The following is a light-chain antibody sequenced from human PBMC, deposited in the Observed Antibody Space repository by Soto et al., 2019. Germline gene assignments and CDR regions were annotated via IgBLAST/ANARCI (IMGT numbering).Light chain of an antibody. V-gene: IGKV1-5*01. Sequence: DIQLTQSPSTLSASVGDRVTITCRASQRSRSSLAWYQQKPGKAPKLLIYDASSSETGVPSRFGGSGSGTDFTLTISSLQPDDSATYYCHQYNSHWTFGQGTQVDIK. CDR2: DAS. CDR1: QRSRSS. CDR3: HQYNSHWT. J-gene: IGKJ1*01.